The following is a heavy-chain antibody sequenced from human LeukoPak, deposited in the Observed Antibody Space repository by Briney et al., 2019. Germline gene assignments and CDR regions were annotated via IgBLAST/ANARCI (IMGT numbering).Heavy chain of an antibody. D-gene: IGHD3-3*01. CDR2: IKQDGSET. CDR1: GFTFSDYW. CDR3: ARDFWGAYRVDYFDC. Sequence: GGSLRLSCAASGFTFSDYWMSWVRRAPGKGLEWVANIKQDGSETYYVDSVRGRFTISRDNAKKSLYLQMNSLRAEDTAVYYCARDFWGAYRVDYFDCWGQGTLVTVSS. J-gene: IGHJ4*02. V-gene: IGHV3-7*01.